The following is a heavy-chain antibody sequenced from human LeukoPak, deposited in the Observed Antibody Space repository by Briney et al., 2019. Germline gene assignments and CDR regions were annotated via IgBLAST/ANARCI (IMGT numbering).Heavy chain of an antibody. J-gene: IGHJ6*02. CDR3: ARRYQLLYHYYYGMDV. V-gene: IGHV3-30-3*01. Sequence: PGGSLRLSCAAPGFTFSSYAMHWVRQAPGKGLEWVAVISYDGSNKYYADSVKGRFTISRDNSKNTLYLQMNSLRAEDTAVYYCARRYQLLYHYYYGMDVWGQGTTVTVSS. CDR2: ISYDGSNK. CDR1: GFTFSSYA. D-gene: IGHD2-2*01.